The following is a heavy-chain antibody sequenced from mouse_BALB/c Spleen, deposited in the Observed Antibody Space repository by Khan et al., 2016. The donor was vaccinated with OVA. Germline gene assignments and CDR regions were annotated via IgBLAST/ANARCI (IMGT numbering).Heavy chain of an antibody. J-gene: IGHJ4*01. Sequence: EVQVVESGGGLVKPGGSLRLSCATSGFTFTDYYMSWVRQPPGKALEWLGFIRNKANGYTTEYSASVKGRFTISRDNSQSILYLQMNTLRAEDSATYYCARYNPYAMDYWGQGTSITVSS. V-gene: IGHV7-3*02. CDR1: GFTFTDYY. CDR3: ARYNPYAMDY. CDR2: IRNKANGYTT.